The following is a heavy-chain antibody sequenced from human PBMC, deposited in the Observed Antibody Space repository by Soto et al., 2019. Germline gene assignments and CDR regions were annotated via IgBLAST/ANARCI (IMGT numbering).Heavy chain of an antibody. D-gene: IGHD5-18*01. CDR1: GFPFNTYA. V-gene: IGHV3-23*01. CDR3: AKGGYIYGLDP. Sequence: GGSLSLSCAASGFPFNTYAMSWVRQAPGKGPEWVSAISESGDNAFYADSVQGRFTISRDNSYNILYLQMNSLRAEDTALYFCAKGGYIYGLDPWGQGTLVTVSS. CDR2: ISESGDNA. J-gene: IGHJ5*02.